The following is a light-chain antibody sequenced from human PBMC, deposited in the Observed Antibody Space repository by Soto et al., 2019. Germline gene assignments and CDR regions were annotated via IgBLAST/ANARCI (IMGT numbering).Light chain of an antibody. CDR3: SSYTGSTTPI. CDR2: EVD. CDR1: SSDVASYKY. V-gene: IGLV2-14*01. J-gene: IGLJ2*01. Sequence: QSALTQPASVSGSPGQSITISCTGTSSDVASYKYVSWYQQHPGKAPKLMIYEVDNRPSGVSNRFSGSKSGNTASLTISGLQAEDEADYYCSSYTGSTTPIFGGGTKPTVL.